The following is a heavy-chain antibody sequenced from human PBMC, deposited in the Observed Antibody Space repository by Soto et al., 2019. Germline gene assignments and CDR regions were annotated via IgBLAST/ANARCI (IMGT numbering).Heavy chain of an antibody. D-gene: IGHD2-21*02. CDR2: IDPSDSYT. CDR1: GYSFTSYW. V-gene: IGHV5-10-1*01. J-gene: IGHJ6*02. CDR3: AIPNYCGGDCTDYYYYGMDV. Sequence: GESLKSSCXGSGYSFTSYWISWVRQMPGKGLEWMGRIDPSDSYTNYSPSFQGHVTISADKSISTAYLQWSSLKASDTAMYYCAIPNYCGGDCTDYYYYGMDVWGQGTTVTVSS.